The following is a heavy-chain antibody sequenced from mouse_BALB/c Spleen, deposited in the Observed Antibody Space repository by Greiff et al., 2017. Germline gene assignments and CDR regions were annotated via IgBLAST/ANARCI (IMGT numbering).Heavy chain of an antibody. Sequence: EVMLVESGGGLVQPGGSRKLSCAASGFTFSSFGMHWVRQAPEKGLEWVAYISSGSSTIYYADTVKGRFTISRDNPKNTLFLQMTSLRSEDTAMYYCARWVDYFDYWGQGTTLTVSS. CDR3: ARWVDYFDY. J-gene: IGHJ2*01. D-gene: IGHD1-1*02. V-gene: IGHV5-17*02. CDR1: GFTFSSFG. CDR2: ISSGSSTI.